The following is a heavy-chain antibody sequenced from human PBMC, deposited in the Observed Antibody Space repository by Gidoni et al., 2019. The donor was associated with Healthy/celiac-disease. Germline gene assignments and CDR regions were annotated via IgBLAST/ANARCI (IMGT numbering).Heavy chain of an antibody. D-gene: IGHD6-13*01. CDR3: VRMGAAAGGFDY. J-gene: IGHJ4*02. CDR2: IGTAGDT. V-gene: IGHV3-13*01. Sequence: EVQLVESGGGLVQPGGSLRLSCAASGFTFSSYDMHWVRQATGKGLECVAAIGTAGDTYYPGSVKGRFTISRENAKNSLYLQMNSLRAGDTAVYYCVRMGAAAGGFDYWGQGTLVTVSS. CDR1: GFTFSSYD.